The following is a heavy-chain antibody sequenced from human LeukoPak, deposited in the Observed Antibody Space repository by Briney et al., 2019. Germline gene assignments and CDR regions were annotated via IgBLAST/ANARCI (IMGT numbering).Heavy chain of an antibody. CDR3: ARVAGSIDY. J-gene: IGHJ4*02. CDR1: VYSFTTYD. V-gene: IGHV1-8*03. Sequence: ASVKVSCKASVYSFTTYDINWVRQATGQGLEWMGWMNLKSGYTGYAQKFQGRLTITRDTSTSTVYMELSSLRSEDTAVYYCARVAGSIDYWGQGTLVTVSS. D-gene: IGHD1-26*01. CDR2: MNLKSGYT.